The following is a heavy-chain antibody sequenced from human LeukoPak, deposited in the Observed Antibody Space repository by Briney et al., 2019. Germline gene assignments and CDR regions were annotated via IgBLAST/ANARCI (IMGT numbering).Heavy chain of an antibody. CDR3: ARDVNSGAFDY. Sequence: PGGSLRLSCAASGFTFSSYAMHWLRQAPGKGLEWVAVISYDGSNKYYADSVKGRFTISRYNSKNTLYLQMNSLRAEDTAVYYCARDVNSGAFDYWGQGTLVTVSS. V-gene: IGHV3-30*04. J-gene: IGHJ4*02. D-gene: IGHD3-10*01. CDR2: ISYDGSNK. CDR1: GFTFSSYA.